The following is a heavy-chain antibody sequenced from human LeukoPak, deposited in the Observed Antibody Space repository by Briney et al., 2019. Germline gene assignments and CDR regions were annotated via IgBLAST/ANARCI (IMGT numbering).Heavy chain of an antibody. V-gene: IGHV5-51*01. J-gene: IGHJ4*02. Sequence: PGESLKISCKASGYSFTSYWIGWVRQMPGKGLEWMGIIYPGDSDTRYSPSFQGQVTISVDKSISAAYLQWSSLKASDTAMYYCVTLYSSTWPIYWGQGTLVTVSS. D-gene: IGHD6-13*01. CDR1: GYSFTSYW. CDR2: IYPGDSDT. CDR3: VTLYSSTWPIY.